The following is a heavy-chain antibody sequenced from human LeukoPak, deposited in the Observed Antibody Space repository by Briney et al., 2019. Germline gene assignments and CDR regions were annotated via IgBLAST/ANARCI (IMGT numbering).Heavy chain of an antibody. V-gene: IGHV3-30*18. J-gene: IGHJ4*02. Sequence: PGGSLRLSCAPSGFTVSSSYMSWVRQAPGKGLEWVAVISYDGSNKYYADSVKGRFTISRDNSKNTLYLQMNSLRAEDTAVYYCAKHYFDYWGQGTLSPSPQ. CDR1: GFTVSSSY. CDR3: AKHYFDY. CDR2: ISYDGSNK.